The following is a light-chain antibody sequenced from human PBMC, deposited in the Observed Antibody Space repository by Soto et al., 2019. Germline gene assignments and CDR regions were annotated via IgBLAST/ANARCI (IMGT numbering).Light chain of an antibody. J-gene: IGKJ1*01. V-gene: IGKV1-5*03. CDR3: QQYNSDSRI. CDR1: QVISTW. CDR2: KAS. Sequence: DIQMTQSPSTLSASVGDRVTITCRVSQVISTWLAWYQQKPGKAPKLLMYKASSLESGVPSRFSGAGSGTEFTLTISSLQPDDFATYYCQQYNSDSRIFGPGTKVEIK.